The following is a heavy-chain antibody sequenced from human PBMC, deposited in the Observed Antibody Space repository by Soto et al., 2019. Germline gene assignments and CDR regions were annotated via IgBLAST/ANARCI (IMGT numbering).Heavy chain of an antibody. J-gene: IGHJ6*02. V-gene: IGHV3-30*18. CDR1: GFTFSSYG. D-gene: IGHD6-6*01. Sequence: PGGSLRLSCAASGFTFSSYGMHWVRQAPGKGLEWVAVISYDGSNKYYADSVKGRFTISRDNSKNTLYLQMNSLRAEDTAVYYCAKDQDSSSSRYYYGMDVWGQGTTVTVSS. CDR3: AKDQDSSSSRYYYGMDV. CDR2: ISYDGSNK.